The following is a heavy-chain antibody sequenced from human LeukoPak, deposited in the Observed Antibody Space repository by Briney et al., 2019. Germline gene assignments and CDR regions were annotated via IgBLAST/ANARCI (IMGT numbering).Heavy chain of an antibody. CDR2: ISSSGSTI. J-gene: IGHJ4*02. D-gene: IGHD6-6*01. V-gene: IGHV3-48*03. Sequence: TGGSLRLSCAASGFTFSSYEMNWVRQAPGQGLKWVSYISSSGSTIYYADSVKGRFTISRDNSKNTLYLQMNSLRAEDTAVYYCARGYSSSSWSLFDYWGQGTLVTVSS. CDR3: ARGYSSSSWSLFDY. CDR1: GFTFSSYE.